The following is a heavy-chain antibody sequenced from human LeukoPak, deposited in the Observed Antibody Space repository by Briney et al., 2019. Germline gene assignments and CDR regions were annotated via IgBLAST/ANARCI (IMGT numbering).Heavy chain of an antibody. CDR1: GFTVSSNY. J-gene: IGHJ4*02. D-gene: IGHD3-22*01. V-gene: IGHV3-66*02. Sequence: GGSLRLSCAASGFTVSSNYMSLVRQAPGKGLEWVSVIYSGGSTYYADSVKGRFTISRDNSKNTLYLQMNSLRAEDTAVYYCARDLWDDSSGYYIYWGQGTLVTVSS. CDR2: IYSGGST. CDR3: ARDLWDDSSGYYIY.